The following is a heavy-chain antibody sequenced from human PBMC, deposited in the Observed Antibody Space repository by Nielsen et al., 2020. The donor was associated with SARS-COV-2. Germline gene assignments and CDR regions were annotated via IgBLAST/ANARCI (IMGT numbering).Heavy chain of an antibody. CDR1: GYIFTNYA. Sequence: ASVKVSCKASGYIFTNYALHWVRQAPGQRLEWMGWINAGSGKTKYSQKFQGRVKITTDTSATIAYMELSSLRSEDTAVYYCASSPGGYSSGWNFDYWGQGTLVTVSS. J-gene: IGHJ4*02. CDR3: ASSPGGYSSGWNFDY. CDR2: INAGSGKT. D-gene: IGHD6-19*01. V-gene: IGHV1-3*01.